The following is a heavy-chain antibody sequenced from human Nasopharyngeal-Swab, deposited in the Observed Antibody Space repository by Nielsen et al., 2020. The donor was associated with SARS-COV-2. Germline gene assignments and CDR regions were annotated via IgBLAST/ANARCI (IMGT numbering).Heavy chain of an antibody. J-gene: IGHJ4*02. CDR3: ARSPTDYSNYAFDY. V-gene: IGHV3-74*01. CDR2: INSDGSST. Sequence: GESLKISCAASGFTFSSYWMHWVRQAPGKGLVWVSRINSDGSSTSYADSVKGRFTISRDNAKNTLYLQMNSLRAEDTAVYYCARSPTDYSNYAFDYWAREPWSPSPQ. D-gene: IGHD4-11*01. CDR1: GFTFSSYW.